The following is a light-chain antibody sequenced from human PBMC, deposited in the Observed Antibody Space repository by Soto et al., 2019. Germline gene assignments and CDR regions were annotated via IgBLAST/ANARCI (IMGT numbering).Light chain of an antibody. V-gene: IGKV3-20*01. CDR2: GAS. CDR3: QQYGRSPPWT. J-gene: IGKJ1*01. Sequence: EIVLTQSPGTLSLSPGERATLTCRASQSVSSTYLAWYQQKPGQAPRLLIYGASNRATGIPDRFSGSGSGTDFTLTISRLEPEDFALYYCQQYGRSPPWTFGQGTKVEIK. CDR1: QSVSSTY.